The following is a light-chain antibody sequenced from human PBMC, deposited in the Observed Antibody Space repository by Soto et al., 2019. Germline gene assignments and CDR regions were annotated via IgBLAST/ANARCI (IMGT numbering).Light chain of an antibody. CDR1: SSDVGTYKY. J-gene: IGLJ2*01. CDR2: EVR. V-gene: IGLV2-14*01. CDR3: SSYTSKSSLI. Sequence: QSALTQPASVSGSPGQSITISCTGTSSDVGTYKYVSWYQQLPGKAPKLIIYEVRNRPSGISFRFSGSKSGNTASLTISGLQAEDEADYYCSSYTSKSSLIFGGGTKVTVL.